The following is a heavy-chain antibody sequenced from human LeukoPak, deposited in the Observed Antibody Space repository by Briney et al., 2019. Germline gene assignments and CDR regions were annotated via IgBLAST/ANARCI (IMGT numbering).Heavy chain of an antibody. CDR3: ARVFSLTGGYYYYYGMDV. Sequence: GASVKVSCKASGYTFTSYGISWVRQAPGQGLEWMGWISAYNGNTNYAQKLQGRVTMTTDTSTSTAYMELRSLRSDDTAVYYCARVFSLTGGYYYYYGMDVWGQGTTVTVS. CDR2: ISAYNGNT. CDR1: GYTFTSYG. V-gene: IGHV1-18*01. J-gene: IGHJ6*02. D-gene: IGHD1-14*01.